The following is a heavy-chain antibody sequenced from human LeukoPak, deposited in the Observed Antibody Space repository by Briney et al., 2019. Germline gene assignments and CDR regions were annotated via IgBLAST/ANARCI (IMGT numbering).Heavy chain of an antibody. D-gene: IGHD1-1*01. J-gene: IGHJ4*01. CDR3: AYNRNFALDN. V-gene: IGHV4/OR15-8*01. CDR1: GASIASHSW. Sequence: SETLSLTCAVSGASIASHSWWSWVRQPPGKGLEWIGEVYHSGGADYKPSLKSRVTISVDTSRNHFSLKLTSVTAADTAVYFCAYNRNFALDNWGQGTLVTVSS. CDR2: VYHSGGA.